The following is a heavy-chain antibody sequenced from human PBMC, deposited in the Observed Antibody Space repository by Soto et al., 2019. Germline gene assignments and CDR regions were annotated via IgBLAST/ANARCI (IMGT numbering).Heavy chain of an antibody. D-gene: IGHD3-22*01. CDR1: GCTFTSYG. Sequence: SVKVSCKASGCTFTSYGISWVRQAPGQGLEWMGGIIPNIGNANYAQKFQGRVTITADESTSTAYMELSSLRSEDTAVYYCARGRNYDSSGLFDYWGQGTLVTVSS. CDR2: IIPNIGNA. J-gene: IGHJ4*02. CDR3: ARGRNYDSSGLFDY. V-gene: IGHV1-69*13.